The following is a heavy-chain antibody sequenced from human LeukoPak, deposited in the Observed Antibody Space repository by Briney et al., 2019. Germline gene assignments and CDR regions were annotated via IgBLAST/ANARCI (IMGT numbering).Heavy chain of an antibody. Sequence: GASLQISCKGSGYRFTSYWIGWVRQLPGKGLEWMGIIYPGDSDTRYSPSFQGQVTISADKSISTAYLQWSSLKASDTAMYYCARLECSSTSCRLHFDYWGQGTLVTVSS. CDR2: IYPGDSDT. CDR1: GYRFTSYW. V-gene: IGHV5-51*01. J-gene: IGHJ4*02. CDR3: ARLECSSTSCRLHFDY. D-gene: IGHD2-2*01.